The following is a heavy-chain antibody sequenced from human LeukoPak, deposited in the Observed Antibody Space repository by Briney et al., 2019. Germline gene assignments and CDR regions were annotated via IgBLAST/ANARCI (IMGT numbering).Heavy chain of an antibody. CDR3: AIDCSSTSCYN. CDR1: GFTFSSYA. D-gene: IGHD2-2*01. J-gene: IGHJ4*02. CDR2: ISYDGSNK. Sequence: GGSLRLSCAASGFTFSSYAMHWVRQAPGKGLEWVAVISYDGSNKYYADSVKGRFTISRDNSKNALYLQMNSLRAEDTAVYYCAIDCSSTSCYNWGQGTLVTVSS. V-gene: IGHV3-30-3*01.